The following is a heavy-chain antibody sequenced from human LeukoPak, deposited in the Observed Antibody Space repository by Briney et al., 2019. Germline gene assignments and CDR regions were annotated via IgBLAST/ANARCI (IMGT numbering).Heavy chain of an antibody. J-gene: IGHJ3*02. D-gene: IGHD3-22*01. V-gene: IGHV3-48*04. CDR3: ARDFHRRYYDSSGYNAYDI. Sequence: GGSLRLSCAASGFTFSSYSMDWVRQAPGKGLEWVSYISAISSSSTYYADSVKGRFTISRDNAKNSLYLQMNSLRAEDTAVYYCARDFHRRYYDSSGYNAYDIWGQGTMVTVSS. CDR1: GFTFSSYS. CDR2: ISAISSSST.